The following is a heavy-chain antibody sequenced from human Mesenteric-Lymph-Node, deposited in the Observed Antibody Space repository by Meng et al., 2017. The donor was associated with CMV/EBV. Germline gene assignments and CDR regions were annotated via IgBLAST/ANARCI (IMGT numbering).Heavy chain of an antibody. CDR1: GYTFTSYD. CDR3: ARPSNFWSGYSYFYGMDV. Sequence: ASVKVSCKASGYTFTSYDINWVRQATGQGLEWMGWMNPNSGNTGYAQKFQGRVTMTWNTSISTAYMELSSLRSEDTAVYYCARPSNFWSGYSYFYGMDVWGQGTTVTVSS. CDR2: MNPNSGNT. V-gene: IGHV1-8*01. J-gene: IGHJ6*02. D-gene: IGHD3-3*01.